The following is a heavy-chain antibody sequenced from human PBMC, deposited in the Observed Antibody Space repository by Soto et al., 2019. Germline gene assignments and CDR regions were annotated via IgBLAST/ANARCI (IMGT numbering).Heavy chain of an antibody. CDR2: IIAYNGKA. CDR3: ARDPLRLGELSSRNFDY. Sequence: ASVKVSCKASGGTFSSYAISWLRQAPGQGLEWMGWIIAYNGKANYAQKLQGRVTMTTDTSTSTAYMELRSLRSDDTAVYYCARDPLRLGELSSRNFDYWGQGTLV. J-gene: IGHJ4*02. CDR1: GGTFSSYA. V-gene: IGHV1-18*01. D-gene: IGHD3-16*02.